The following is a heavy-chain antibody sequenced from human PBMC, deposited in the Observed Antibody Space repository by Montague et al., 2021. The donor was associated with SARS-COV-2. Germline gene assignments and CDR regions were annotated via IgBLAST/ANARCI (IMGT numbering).Heavy chain of an antibody. CDR1: GFSFSSFV. CDR3: VKFGDCTGGSCYGFFDY. J-gene: IGHJ4*02. Sequence: SLRLSCAASGFSFSSFVMSWVRQSPGKGLEWVSAITGRGSGTYYADSVTGRFTISRDNSKNTLYLQMNGLRDDDTAVYYCVKFGDCTGGSCYGFFDYWGQGALVTVSS. D-gene: IGHD2-15*01. V-gene: IGHV3-23*01. CDR2: ITGRGSGT.